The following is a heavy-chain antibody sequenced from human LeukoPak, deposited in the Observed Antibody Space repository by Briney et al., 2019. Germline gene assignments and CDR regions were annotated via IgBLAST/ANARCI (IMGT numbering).Heavy chain of an antibody. J-gene: IGHJ4*02. D-gene: IGHD4-17*01. Sequence: QPGGSLRLSCAASGFTFSSYGMHWVRQAPGKGLEWVAVIWYDGSNKYYADSVKGRFTISRDDSKNTLYLQMNSLRAEDTAVYYCARGRYGDYLFDYWGQGTLVTDSS. CDR1: GFTFSSYG. V-gene: IGHV3-33*01. CDR3: ARGRYGDYLFDY. CDR2: IWYDGSNK.